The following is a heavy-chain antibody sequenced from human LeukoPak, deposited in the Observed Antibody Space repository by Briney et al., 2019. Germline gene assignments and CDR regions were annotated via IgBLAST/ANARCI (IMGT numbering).Heavy chain of an antibody. CDR1: GYSFTSYW. D-gene: IGHD3-10*01. CDR3: ARNPSYGSGLEDAFDI. CDR2: IYPGDSDT. J-gene: IGHJ3*02. V-gene: IGHV5-51*01. Sequence: GESLKISCKGSGYSFTSYWIGGVRQLPGKGPEWIGIIYPGDSDTSYSPSFEGQVTISADKSISTAYLQWSSLKASDTAMYYCARNPSYGSGLEDAFDIWGQGTMVTVSS.